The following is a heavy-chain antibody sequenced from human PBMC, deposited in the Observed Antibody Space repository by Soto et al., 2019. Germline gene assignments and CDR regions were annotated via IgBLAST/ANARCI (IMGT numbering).Heavy chain of an antibody. CDR1: GGTFSSYT. Sequence: QVQLVQSGAEVKKPGSSVKVSCKASGGTFSSYTISWVRQAPGQGLEWMGRIIPILGIANYAQKFQGRVTITADKSTSTDYMELSSLGSEDTAVYYCARDTVHSSGYLGWFDPWGQGTLVTVSS. CDR3: ARDTVHSSGYLGWFDP. V-gene: IGHV1-69*08. J-gene: IGHJ5*02. CDR2: IIPILGIA. D-gene: IGHD6-19*01.